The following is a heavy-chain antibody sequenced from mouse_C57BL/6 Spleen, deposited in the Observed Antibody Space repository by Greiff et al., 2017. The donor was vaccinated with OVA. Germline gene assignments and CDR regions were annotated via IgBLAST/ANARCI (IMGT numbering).Heavy chain of an antibody. J-gene: IGHJ2*01. D-gene: IGHD2-4*01. CDR3: ARRRDYDGFDY. V-gene: IGHV5-6*02. CDR1: GFTFSSYG. CDR2: ISSGGSYT. Sequence: EVKLVESGGDLVKPGGSLKLSCAASGFTFSSYGMSWVRQTPDKRLEWVATISSGGSYTYYPDSVKGRFTISRDNAKNTLYLQMSSLKSEDTAMYYCARRRDYDGFDYWGQGTTLTVSS.